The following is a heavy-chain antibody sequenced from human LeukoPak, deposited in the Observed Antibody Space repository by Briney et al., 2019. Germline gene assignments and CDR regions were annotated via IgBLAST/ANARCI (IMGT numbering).Heavy chain of an antibody. D-gene: IGHD6-13*01. J-gene: IGHJ4*02. V-gene: IGHV3-23*01. CDR3: AREAEGSSWTYYFDY. CDR1: GFTFSSYA. Sequence: PGGSLRLSCAASGFTFSSYAMSWVRQAPGKGLEWVSTISGGVGITYYADSVKGRFAISRDNSKNTLFVQMNSLRAEDTAIYYCAREAEGSSWTYYFDYWGQGTLVTVSS. CDR2: ISGGVGIT.